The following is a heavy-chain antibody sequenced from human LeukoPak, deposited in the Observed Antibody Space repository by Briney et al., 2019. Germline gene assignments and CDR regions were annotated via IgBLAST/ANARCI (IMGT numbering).Heavy chain of an antibody. Sequence: GESLKTSCKGSGYSFTSYWISWVRQMPGKGLEWMGRIDPSDSYTNYSPSFQGHVTISADKSISTAYLQWSSLKASDTAMYYCARRHCSGGSCSYYFDYWGKGPLVTVSS. CDR2: IDPSDSYT. CDR3: ARRHCSGGSCSYYFDY. CDR1: GYSFTSYW. V-gene: IGHV5-10-1*01. J-gene: IGHJ4*02. D-gene: IGHD2-15*01.